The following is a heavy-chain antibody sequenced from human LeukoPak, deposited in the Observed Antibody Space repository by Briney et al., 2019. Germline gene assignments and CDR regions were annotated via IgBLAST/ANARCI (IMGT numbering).Heavy chain of an antibody. CDR1: GGTFSSYA. Sequence: SVKVSCKASGGTFSSYAISWVRQAPGQGLEWLGGIIPIFGTANYAQKFQGRVTITTDESTSTAYMEQSSLRSEDTAVYYCAAMATTLLGLFDYWGQGTLVTVSS. V-gene: IGHV1-69*05. D-gene: IGHD5-24*01. CDR3: AAMATTLLGLFDY. J-gene: IGHJ4*02. CDR2: IIPIFGTA.